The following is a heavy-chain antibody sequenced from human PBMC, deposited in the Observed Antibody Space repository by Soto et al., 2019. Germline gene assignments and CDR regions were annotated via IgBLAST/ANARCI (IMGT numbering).Heavy chain of an antibody. D-gene: IGHD6-6*01. CDR3: ARDHMEYSSSQFDY. CDR2: IWYDGSNK. Sequence: QVQLVESGGGVVQPGRSLRLSCAASGFTFSSYGMHWVRQAPGKGLGWVAVIWYDGSNKYYADSVKGRFTISRDNSKTTLYLQMNSLRAEDTAVYYCARDHMEYSSSQFDYWGQGTLVTVSS. J-gene: IGHJ4*02. CDR1: GFTFSSYG. V-gene: IGHV3-33*01.